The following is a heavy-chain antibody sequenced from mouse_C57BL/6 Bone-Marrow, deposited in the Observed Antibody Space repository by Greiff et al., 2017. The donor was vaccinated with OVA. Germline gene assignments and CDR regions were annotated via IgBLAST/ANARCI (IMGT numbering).Heavy chain of an antibody. Sequence: QVQLQQPGAELVRPGSSVKLSCKASGYTFTSYWMHWVKQRPIQGLEWIGNIDPSDSETHYNQKFKDKATLTVDKSSSTAYMQLSSLTSEDSAVYYCARGYYEYAMDYWGQGTSVTVSS. CDR2: IDPSDSET. D-gene: IGHD2-4*01. J-gene: IGHJ4*01. V-gene: IGHV1-52*01. CDR3: ARGYYEYAMDY. CDR1: GYTFTSYW.